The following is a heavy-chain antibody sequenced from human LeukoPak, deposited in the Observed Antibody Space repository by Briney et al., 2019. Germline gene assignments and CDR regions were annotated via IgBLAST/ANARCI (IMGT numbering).Heavy chain of an antibody. Sequence: SVKVSCKASGYTFTSYGISWVRQAPGQGLEWMGGIIPIFGTANYAQKFQGRVTITADESTSTAYMELSSLRSEDTAVYYCASYYGSGTQLDYWGQGTLVTVSS. V-gene: IGHV1-69*13. D-gene: IGHD3-10*01. J-gene: IGHJ4*02. CDR3: ASYYGSGTQLDY. CDR1: GYTFTSYG. CDR2: IIPIFGTA.